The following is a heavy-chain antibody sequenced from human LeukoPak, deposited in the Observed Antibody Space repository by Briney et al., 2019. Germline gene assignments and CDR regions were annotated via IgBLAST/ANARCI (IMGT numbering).Heavy chain of an antibody. Sequence: GGSLRLSCAASGFTFSSYAMSWVRQAPGKGLEWVSVIYSGGSTYYADSVKGRFTIPRDNSKNTLYLQMNSLRAEDTAVYYCARAPRATSFSSFYQADYWGQGTLVTVSS. V-gene: IGHV3-66*01. CDR3: ARAPRATSFSSFYQADY. D-gene: IGHD1-26*01. CDR1: GFTFSSYA. CDR2: IYSGGST. J-gene: IGHJ4*02.